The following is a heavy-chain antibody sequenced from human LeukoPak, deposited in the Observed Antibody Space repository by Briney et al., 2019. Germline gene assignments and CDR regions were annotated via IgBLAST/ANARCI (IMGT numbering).Heavy chain of an antibody. Sequence: SGRSLRLSCAASGFTFSSYAMHWVRQAPGKGLEWVAVISYDGSNKYYTDSVKGRFTISRDNSKNTLYLQMNSLRAEDTAVYYCAKDMVCSGGSCYPYWGQGTLVTVSS. CDR2: ISYDGSNK. CDR1: GFTFSSYA. D-gene: IGHD2-15*01. J-gene: IGHJ4*02. CDR3: AKDMVCSGGSCYPY. V-gene: IGHV3-30-3*01.